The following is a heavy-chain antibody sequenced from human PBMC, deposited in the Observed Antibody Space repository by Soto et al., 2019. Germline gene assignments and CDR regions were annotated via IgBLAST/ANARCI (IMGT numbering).Heavy chain of an antibody. CDR3: ATSKWFVP. CDR2: INHSGST. J-gene: IGHJ5*02. V-gene: IGHV4-34*01. CDR1: GGSFSDYY. Sequence: PSETLSLTCAVYGGSFSDYYWTWIRQPPGKGLEWIGEINHSGSTNYNPSLKSRVTISVDTSKNQFSLKLSSVTAADTAVYYCATSKWFVPWGQGTLVTVSS.